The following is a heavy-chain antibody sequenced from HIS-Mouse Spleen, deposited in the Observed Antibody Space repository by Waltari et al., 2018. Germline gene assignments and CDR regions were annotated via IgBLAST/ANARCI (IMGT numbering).Heavy chain of an antibody. CDR3: ARGGIAARPKAFDI. CDR1: GFTFSSYA. D-gene: IGHD6-6*01. CDR2: ISYDGSNK. J-gene: IGHJ3*02. V-gene: IGHV3-30*04. Sequence: GESGGGVVQPGRSLRLSCAASGFTFSSYAMHWVRQAPGKGLEWVAVISYDGSNKYYADSVKGLFTISRANSKNTLYLQTNSLRAEDTAVYYCARGGIAARPKAFDIWGQGTMVTVSS.